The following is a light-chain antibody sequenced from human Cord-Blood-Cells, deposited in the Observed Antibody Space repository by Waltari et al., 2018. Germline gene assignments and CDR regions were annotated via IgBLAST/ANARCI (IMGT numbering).Light chain of an antibody. J-gene: IGLJ2*01. CDR2: EVS. CDR3: SSYTSSSTLV. V-gene: IGLV2-14*01. CDR1: SRDVGDYNY. Sequence: QTALTQPASESGSHGQSITNTYTKTSRDVGDYNYVTWYQQHPGKAPKLMIYEVSNRPSGVSNRFSGSKSGNTASLTISGLQAEDEADYYCSSYTSSSTLVFGGGTKLTVL.